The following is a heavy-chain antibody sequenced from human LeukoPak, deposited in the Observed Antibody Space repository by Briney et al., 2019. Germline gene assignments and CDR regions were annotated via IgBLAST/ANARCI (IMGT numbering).Heavy chain of an antibody. Sequence: GGSLRLSCTASGFTFSWHGMNWVRQAPGKGLEWVSGISPSGDITYYTDSVKGRFTISRDNSKNTQSLQMNSLRAEDTAVYYCAKDDDWGRYKDWGQGTLVTVSS. CDR3: AKDDDWGRYKD. J-gene: IGHJ1*01. D-gene: IGHD3-16*01. CDR2: ISPSGDIT. V-gene: IGHV3-23*01. CDR1: GFTFSWHG.